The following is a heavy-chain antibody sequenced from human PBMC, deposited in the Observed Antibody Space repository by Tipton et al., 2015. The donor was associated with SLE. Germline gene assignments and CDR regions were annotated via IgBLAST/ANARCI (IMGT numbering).Heavy chain of an antibody. J-gene: IGHJ3*02. CDR1: GDSVSSHY. CDR3: ARELHFGSGAAFEI. CDR2: MSYTGST. D-gene: IGHD3-10*01. Sequence: TLSLTCTVSGDSVSSHYWTWIRQPPEKGLEWIGYMSYTGSTHYNSSLKSRVTISVDTSKNHFSLKLTSVTAADTAVYYCARELHFGSGAAFEIWGQGTMVTVSS. V-gene: IGHV4-59*02.